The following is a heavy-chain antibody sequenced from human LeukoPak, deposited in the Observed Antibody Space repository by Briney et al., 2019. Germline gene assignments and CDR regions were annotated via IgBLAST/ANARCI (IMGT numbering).Heavy chain of an antibody. J-gene: IGHJ5*02. Sequence: SETLSLTCAVYGGSFSGYYWSWIRQPPGKGLEWIGEINHSGSTNYNPSLKSRVTISVDTSKNQFSLKLSSVTAADTAVYYCARHRWAVGVATIPYWFDPWGQGTLVTVSS. CDR2: INHSGST. CDR1: GGSFSGYY. V-gene: IGHV4-34*01. D-gene: IGHD5-12*01. CDR3: ARHRWAVGVATIPYWFDP.